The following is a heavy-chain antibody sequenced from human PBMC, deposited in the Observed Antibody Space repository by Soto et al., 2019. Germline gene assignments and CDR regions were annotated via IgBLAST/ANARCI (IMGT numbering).Heavy chain of an antibody. D-gene: IGHD6-13*01. J-gene: IGHJ6*02. CDR3: ARHFSISSTKNCSSYYDMDG. CDR2: IDYSGST. V-gene: IGHV4-39*01. Sequence: PSETLSLTCTVSDGSISSSSYYWGWIRQPPGLGLEWIGSIDYSGSTYYNPYLKSRVTISIDTSKNQFSLKPSSLTASDTAVYYCARHFSISSTKNCSSYYDMDGWGQGNTVPVSS. CDR1: DGSISSSSYY.